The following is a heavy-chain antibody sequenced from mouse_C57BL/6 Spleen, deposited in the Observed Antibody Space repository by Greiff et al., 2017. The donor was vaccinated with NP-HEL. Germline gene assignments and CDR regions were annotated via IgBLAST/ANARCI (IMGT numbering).Heavy chain of an antibody. J-gene: IGHJ3*01. Sequence: EVQLQQSGPVLVKPGASVKMSCKASGYTFTDYYMNWVKQSHGKSLEWIGVINPYNGGTSYNQKFKGKATLTVDKSSSTAYMELNSLTSEDSAVYYCEREGCYYGSSYVFAYWGQGTLVTVSA. CDR2: INPYNGGT. CDR1: GYTFTDYY. V-gene: IGHV1-19*01. D-gene: IGHD1-1*01. CDR3: EREGCYYGSSYVFAY.